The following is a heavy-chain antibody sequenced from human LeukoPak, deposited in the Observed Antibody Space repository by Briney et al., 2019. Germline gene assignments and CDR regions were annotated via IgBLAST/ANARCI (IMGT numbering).Heavy chain of an antibody. D-gene: IGHD3-10*01. V-gene: IGHV1-46*01. CDR3: ARDWAHGSFDY. CDR1: GYTFTGYY. CDR2: INPTSGSA. Sequence: GASVKVSCKASGYTFTGYYMHWVRQAPGQGPEWMGMINPTSGSATYAQKFQGSVTMTRDTSTSTLYMELSSLRSDDTAVYYCARDWAHGSFDYWGQGTPVIVSS. J-gene: IGHJ4*02.